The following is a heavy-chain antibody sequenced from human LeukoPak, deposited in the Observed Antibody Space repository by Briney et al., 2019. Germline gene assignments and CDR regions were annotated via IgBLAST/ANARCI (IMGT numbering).Heavy chain of an antibody. V-gene: IGHV3-23*01. Sequence: GSLRLSCAASGFTFSSYAMSWVRQAPGKGLEWVSGITGSGGTTFYADSVKGRFSISRDHSKKTLFLQLNSLRVEDTAVYYCARDDYGSGTYHLVYWGQGALVTVSS. CDR3: ARDDYGSGTYHLVY. J-gene: IGHJ4*02. CDR1: GFTFSSYA. D-gene: IGHD3-10*01. CDR2: ITGSGGTT.